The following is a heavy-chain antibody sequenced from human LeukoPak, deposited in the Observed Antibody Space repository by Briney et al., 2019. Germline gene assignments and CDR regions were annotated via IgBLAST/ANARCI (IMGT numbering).Heavy chain of an antibody. V-gene: IGHV3-23*01. CDR3: AKIVGIAGAGY. D-gene: IGHD6-19*01. J-gene: IGHJ4*02. CDR1: GFTFSSYG. CDR2: ISGSGGST. Sequence: PGGSLRLSCAASGFTFSSYGMHWVRQAPGKGLEWVSAISGSGGSTYYADSVKGRFTISRDNSKNTLYLQMNSLRAEDTAVYYCAKIVGIAGAGYWGQGTLVTVSS.